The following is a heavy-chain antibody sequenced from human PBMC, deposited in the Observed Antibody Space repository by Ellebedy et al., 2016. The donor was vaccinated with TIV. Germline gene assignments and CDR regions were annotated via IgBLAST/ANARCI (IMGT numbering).Heavy chain of an antibody. J-gene: IGHJ3*02. CDR1: GYTLTELS. CDR3: QTYYYDSSGSYDAFDI. Sequence: ASVKVSXXVSGYTLTELSMHWVRQAPGKGLEWMGGFDPEDGETIYAQKFQGRVTMTEDTSTDTAYMELCSLRSEDTAVYYCQTYYYDSSGSYDAFDIWGQGTMVTVSS. V-gene: IGHV1-24*01. CDR2: FDPEDGET. D-gene: IGHD3-22*01.